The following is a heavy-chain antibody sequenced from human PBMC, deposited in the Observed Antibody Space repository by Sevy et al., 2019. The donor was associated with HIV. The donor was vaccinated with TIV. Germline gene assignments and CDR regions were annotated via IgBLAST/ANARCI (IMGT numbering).Heavy chain of an antibody. D-gene: IGHD3-22*01. CDR3: ARGQYYDSRVYYYGGYYFDY. J-gene: IGHJ4*02. CDR1: GGSISSYY. Sequence: SETLSLTCTVSGGSISSYYWSWIRQPPGKGLEWIGYIYYSGSTNYNPSLKSRVTISVDMSKNQFSLKLSSVTAADTAVYYCARGQYYDSRVYYYGGYYFDYWGQGTLVTVSS. V-gene: IGHV4-59*01. CDR2: IYYSGST.